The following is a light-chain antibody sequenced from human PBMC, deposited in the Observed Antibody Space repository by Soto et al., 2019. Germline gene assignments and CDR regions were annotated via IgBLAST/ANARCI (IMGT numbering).Light chain of an antibody. CDR3: QESYSTPLA. J-gene: IGKJ4*01. V-gene: IGKV1-39*01. CDR2: AAS. CDR1: QNINIF. Sequence: DIQVTQSPSSLSASVGDRFTITSRTSQNINIFLNWYQQKPGRAPMVVISAASNLESVVPSRFSGRGSGTEFTLTISSLQPGDSALYFCQESYSTPLAFGGGTKVDIK.